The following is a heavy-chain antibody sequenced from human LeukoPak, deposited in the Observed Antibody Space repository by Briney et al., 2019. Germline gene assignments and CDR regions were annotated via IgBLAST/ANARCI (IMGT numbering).Heavy chain of an antibody. V-gene: IGHV1-69*05. J-gene: IGHJ4*02. CDR1: GGTFSSYA. Sequence: ASVKVSCKASGGTFSSYAISWVRQAPGQGLEWMGGIIPIFGTANYAQKLQGRVTMTTDTSTSTAYMELRSLRSDDTAVYYCARARIVGARSDYWGQGTLVTVSS. D-gene: IGHD1-26*01. CDR2: IIPIFGTA. CDR3: ARARIVGARSDY.